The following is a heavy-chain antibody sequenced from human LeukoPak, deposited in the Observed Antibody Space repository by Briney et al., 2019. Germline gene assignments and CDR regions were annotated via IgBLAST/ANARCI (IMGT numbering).Heavy chain of an antibody. Sequence: GGSLRLSCAASGFTFSSYAMSWVRQAPGKGLEWVSGISGSGGTTYYADSVQGRFTISRDNSKKTVFLQMSSLRAEDTAVYYCAKDISVGNWFDPWGQGTLVTVSS. CDR1: GFTFSSYA. J-gene: IGHJ5*02. V-gene: IGHV3-23*01. CDR3: AKDISVGNWFDP. D-gene: IGHD1-14*01. CDR2: ISGSGGTT.